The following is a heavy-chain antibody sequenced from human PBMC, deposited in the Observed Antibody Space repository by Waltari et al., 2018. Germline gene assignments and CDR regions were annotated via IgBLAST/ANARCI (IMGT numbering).Heavy chain of an antibody. CDR1: GFTFNTYW. CDR3: TTSHNYTTFDI. CDR2: ISSDGNIA. V-gene: IGHV3-74*01. J-gene: IGHJ3*02. D-gene: IGHD3-3*01. Sequence: EVQVVESGGGLAQPGGSLRLSCAASGFTFNTYWMHWVRQAPGKGLVWVSHISSDGNIANYADSVKGRFTISRDNAKNTLFLQMNSLRVEDTAVYYYTTSHNYTTFDIWGQGTVVTVSS.